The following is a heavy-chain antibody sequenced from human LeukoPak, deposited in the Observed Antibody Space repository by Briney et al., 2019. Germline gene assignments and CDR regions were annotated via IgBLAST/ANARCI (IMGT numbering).Heavy chain of an antibody. D-gene: IGHD5-18*01. CDR2: ISGSGGST. V-gene: IGHV3-23*01. CDR1: GFTFSSYA. J-gene: IGHJ4*02. CDR3: AKDLTWDTAMETFDY. Sequence: GGSLRLSCAASGFTFSSYAMSWVRQAPGKGLEWVSAISGSGGSTYYADPVKGRFTISRDNSKNTLYLQMNSLRAEDTAVYYCAKDLTWDTAMETFDYWGQGTLVTVSS.